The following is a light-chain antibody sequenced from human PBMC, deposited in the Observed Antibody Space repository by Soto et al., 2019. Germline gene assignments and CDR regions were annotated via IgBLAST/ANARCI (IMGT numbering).Light chain of an antibody. J-gene: IGKJ5*01. CDR1: QSVRSNY. CDR2: GAS. CDR3: QQRSNGG. V-gene: IGKV3D-20*02. Sequence: EIVLPQTPGTLSLSPGEGATLSCRASQSVRSNYLAWYQQRPGQAPRLLIHGASTRATGIPDRFSGSGSGTDFTLTISSLEPEDFAVYYCQQRSNGGFGQGTRLEIK.